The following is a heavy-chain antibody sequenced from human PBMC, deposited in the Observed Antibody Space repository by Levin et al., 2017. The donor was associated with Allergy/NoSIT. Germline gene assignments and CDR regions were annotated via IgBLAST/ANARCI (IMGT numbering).Heavy chain of an antibody. J-gene: IGHJ4*02. D-gene: IGHD2-15*01. Sequence: GGSLRLSCAASGFTFDDYAMHWVRQAPGKGLEWVSGISWNSGSIGYADSVKGRFTISRDNAKNSLYLQMNSLRAEDTALYYCAKDREGVVVAVLDYWGQGTLVTVSS. CDR2: ISWNSGSI. V-gene: IGHV3-9*01. CDR3: AKDREGVVVAVLDY. CDR1: GFTFDDYA.